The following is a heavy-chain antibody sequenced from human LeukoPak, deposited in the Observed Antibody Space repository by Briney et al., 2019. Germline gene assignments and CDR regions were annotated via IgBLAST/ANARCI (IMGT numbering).Heavy chain of an antibody. CDR2: IDSSGFA. CDR3: SRRGTSGYVYHY. V-gene: IGHV4-39*07. D-gene: IGHD5-12*01. J-gene: IGHJ4*02. CDR1: GDSISSSSFY. Sequence: SETLSLTCTVSGDSISSSSFYWGWIRQPPGKGLEWIGSIDSSGFAYYNPSLKSRVTISAHTSKNQFSLNLNSVTAADTAVYYCSRRGTSGYVYHYWGQGTLVTVSS.